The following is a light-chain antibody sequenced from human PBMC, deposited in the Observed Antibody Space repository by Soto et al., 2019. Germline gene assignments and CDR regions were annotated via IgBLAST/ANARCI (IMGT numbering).Light chain of an antibody. J-gene: IGKJ1*01. CDR2: AAS. V-gene: IGKV1-39*01. Sequence: DIQMTQSPSSLSASVGDRVTITCRASQSISSYLNWYQQKPGKAPKLLIYAASSLHSGVPSRFSVSGSGTDFTLTISSLQPEDFATYYCQQSYSTPWTFGQGTKVEIK. CDR1: QSISSY. CDR3: QQSYSTPWT.